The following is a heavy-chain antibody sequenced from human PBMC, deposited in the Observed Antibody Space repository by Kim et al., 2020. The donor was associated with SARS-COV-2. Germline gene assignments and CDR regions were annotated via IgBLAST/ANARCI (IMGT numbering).Heavy chain of an antibody. CDR1: GGSFSGYY. CDR2: INHSGST. Sequence: SETLSLTCAVYGGSFSGYYWSWIRQPPGKGLEWIGEINHSGSTNYNPSLKSRVTISVDTSKNQFSLKLSSVTAADTAVYYCARFGIAAAGYEPWGQGTLVTVSS. CDR3: ARFGIAAAGYEP. D-gene: IGHD6-13*01. V-gene: IGHV4-34*01. J-gene: IGHJ5*02.